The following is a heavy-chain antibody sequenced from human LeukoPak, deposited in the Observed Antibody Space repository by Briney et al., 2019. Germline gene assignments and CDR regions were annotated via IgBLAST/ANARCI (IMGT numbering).Heavy chain of an antibody. D-gene: IGHD6-19*01. J-gene: IGHJ5*02. CDR3: AKDYRYGSA. V-gene: IGHV3-23*01. CDR2: ISGDGIGT. Sequence: PGGSLRLSCVASGFTFNNYAMSWVRQAPGKGLEWVSGISGDGIGTWYAESVRGRFTIFRDNSKNTLYIHMNNLRAEDTALYYCAKDYRYGSAWGPGTLVVVSS. CDR1: GFTFNNYA.